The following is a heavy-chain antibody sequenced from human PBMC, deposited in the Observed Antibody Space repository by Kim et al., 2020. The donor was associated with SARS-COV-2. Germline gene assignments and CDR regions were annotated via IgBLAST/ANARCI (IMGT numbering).Heavy chain of an antibody. V-gene: IGHV4-59*13. CDR1: SGSITPYD. J-gene: IGHJ5*02. CDR2: ISYTGDT. Sequence: SETLSLTCSVSSGSITPYDWNWIRQPPGKGLEWIGFISYTGDTNYNPSLKGRVTASIDTSRNQVSLKLWSVTPADTGVYYCARSSRWELSWFDPWGPGTLVTVSS. D-gene: IGHD1-7*01. CDR3: ARSSRWELSWFDP.